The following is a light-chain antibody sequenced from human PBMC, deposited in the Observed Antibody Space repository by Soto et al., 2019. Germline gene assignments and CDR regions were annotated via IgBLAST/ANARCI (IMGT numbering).Light chain of an antibody. J-gene: IGKJ1*01. CDR2: GAS. CDR3: QQYNNWPPWT. Sequence: EVVMTQSPATLSGCPGERRKRSCRASQSVSSNLAWYQQKPGQAPRLLIYGASTRATGIPARFSGSVSGTEFTLTISSLQSDGFAVYFCQQYNNWPPWTLSQGTKVDIK. CDR1: QSVSSN. V-gene: IGKV3-15*01.